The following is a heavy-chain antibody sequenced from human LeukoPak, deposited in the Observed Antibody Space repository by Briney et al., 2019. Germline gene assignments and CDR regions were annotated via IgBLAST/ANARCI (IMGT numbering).Heavy chain of an antibody. CDR2: INQDGSDK. V-gene: IGHV3-7*01. J-gene: IGHJ4*02. CDR3: VGGDY. Sequence: PGGSLRLSCAASGLTFSIRWMNWVRQAPGKGLECVANINQDGSDKYYVDSVKGRFTISRDNTKNSLYLQMNSLRAEDTAVYYCVGGDYWGQGTLVTVSS. CDR1: GLTFSIRW.